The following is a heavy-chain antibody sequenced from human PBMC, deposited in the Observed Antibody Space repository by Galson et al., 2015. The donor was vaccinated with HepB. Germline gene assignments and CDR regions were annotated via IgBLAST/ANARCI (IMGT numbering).Heavy chain of an antibody. CDR1: AFTFSNCV. CDR3: ARGGKYYGSGTYFPFDP. CDR2: ISHDGSRK. V-gene: IGHV3-30-3*01. Sequence: SLRLSCAASAFTFSNCVIHWVRQAPGKGLQWVALISHDGSRKYYADSVKGRFTISRDNSKNTLSLQMNSLRVEDTAVYYRARGGKYYGSGTYFPFDPWGQGTLVTVSS. J-gene: IGHJ5*02. D-gene: IGHD3-10*01.